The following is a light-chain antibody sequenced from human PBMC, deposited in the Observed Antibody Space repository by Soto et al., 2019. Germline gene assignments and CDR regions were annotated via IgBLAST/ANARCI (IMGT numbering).Light chain of an antibody. V-gene: IGKV3-11*01. Sequence: EIVLTQSPATLSLSPGERAALSCRASQGVGRFLAWYQQKPGQAPRLLIYDASNRATGIPARFSRSGAETDFTLAIDNLEPEDFAVYYCQQRGGWPLTFGGGTKVEIK. CDR2: DAS. CDR1: QGVGRF. J-gene: IGKJ4*01. CDR3: QQRGGWPLT.